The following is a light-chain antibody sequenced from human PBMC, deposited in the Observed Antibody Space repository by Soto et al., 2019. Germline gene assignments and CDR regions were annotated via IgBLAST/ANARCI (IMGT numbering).Light chain of an antibody. CDR2: DAS. CDR1: QSVSSF. J-gene: IGKJ1*01. V-gene: IGKV3-11*01. CDR3: QQRFSWWT. Sequence: EIVMTQSPATLSLSPGETATLSCRASQSVSSFLAWYQQKPGQAPRLLIYDASNWATGIPARFSGSGSGTDFTLTISSLEPEDFAVYYCQQRFSWWTFGQGTKVEFK.